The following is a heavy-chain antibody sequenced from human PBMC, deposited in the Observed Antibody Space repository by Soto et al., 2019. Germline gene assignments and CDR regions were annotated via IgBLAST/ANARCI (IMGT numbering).Heavy chain of an antibody. J-gene: IGHJ4*02. CDR2: INVGTDKT. Sequence: ASVKVSCKTSGYSFIKNAIQWVRQAPGQRPEWMGWINVGTDKTKYSEKFQGRVTITTDTSASTAYMELTSLGSEDTAVYYCARLEAGVKLDYWGQGTPVTVSS. CDR1: GYSFIKNA. V-gene: IGHV1-3*01. CDR3: ARLEAGVKLDY.